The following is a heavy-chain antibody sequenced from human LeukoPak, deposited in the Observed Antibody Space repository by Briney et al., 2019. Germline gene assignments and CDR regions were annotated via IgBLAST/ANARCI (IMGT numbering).Heavy chain of an antibody. CDR1: GYSFTCYW. J-gene: IGHJ6*02. CDR3: ARVRAIFGVSQARGWDV. Sequence: GEPLMISCKGSGYSFTCYWIGWVRQMPGKVLARRGIIYPGDSDTRYSLSFQGKVTISADKPISTAYLPSSSLRASDTAMYYCARVRAIFGVSQARGWDVWCQWTTVTVSS. V-gene: IGHV5-51*04. CDR2: IYPGDSDT. D-gene: IGHD3-3*01.